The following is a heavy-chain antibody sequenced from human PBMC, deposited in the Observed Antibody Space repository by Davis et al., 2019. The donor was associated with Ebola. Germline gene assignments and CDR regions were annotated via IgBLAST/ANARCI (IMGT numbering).Heavy chain of an antibody. CDR1: GFTFSNAW. CDR2: IKSKTDGGTT. D-gene: IGHD2-2*02. V-gene: IGHV3-15*01. CDR3: ASRGEYCSGTSCYIDY. Sequence: GESLKISCAASGFTFSNAWMSWVRQAPGKGLEWVGRIKSKTDGGTTDYAAPVKDRFTISRDNSKNTLYLQMNSLRAEDTAVYYCASRGEYCSGTSCYIDYWGQGTLVTVSS. J-gene: IGHJ4*02.